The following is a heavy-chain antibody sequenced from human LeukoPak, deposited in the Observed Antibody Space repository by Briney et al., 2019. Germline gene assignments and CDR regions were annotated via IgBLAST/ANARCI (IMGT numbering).Heavy chain of an antibody. CDR2: IIPIFGTA. V-gene: IGHV1-69*05. CDR1: GGTFSSYA. D-gene: IGHD1-26*01. Sequence: SVKVSGKASGGTFSSYAISWVRQAPGQGLEWMGRIIPIFGTANYAQKFQGRVTITTDESTSTAYMELSSLRSEDTAVYYCASRMEVGATFGGDAFDIWGPGTMVTVSS. CDR3: ASRMEVGATFGGDAFDI. J-gene: IGHJ3*02.